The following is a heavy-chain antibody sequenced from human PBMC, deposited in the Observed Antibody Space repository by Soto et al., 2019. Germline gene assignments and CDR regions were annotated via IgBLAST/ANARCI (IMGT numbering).Heavy chain of an antibody. CDR1: GFTFSSYG. CDR3: ASTLFDP. V-gene: IGHV3-30*03. CDR2: ISYDGSNK. J-gene: IGHJ5*02. Sequence: QVQLVESGGGVVQPGRSLRLSCAASGFTFSSYGMHWVRQAPGKGLEWVAVISYDGSNKYYADSVKGRFTISRDNSKNTLYLQMNSLRAEDTAVYYSASTLFDPWGQGTLVTVSS.